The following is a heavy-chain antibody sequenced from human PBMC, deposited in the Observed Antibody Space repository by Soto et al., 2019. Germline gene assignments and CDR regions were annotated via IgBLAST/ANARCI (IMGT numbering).Heavy chain of an antibody. CDR2: INPNSGGT. J-gene: IGHJ6*02. D-gene: IGHD2-2*01. Sequence: ASVTVSCQASGYTFTGYYMHWVRQAPGQGLEWMGWINPNSGGTNYAQKFQGWVTMTRDTSISTAYMELSRLRSDDTAVYYCARGVVVVPAAMPGPPTETENYYYYYGMDVWGQGTTVTVSS. CDR3: ARGVVVVPAAMPGPPTETENYYYYYGMDV. CDR1: GYTFTGYY. V-gene: IGHV1-2*04.